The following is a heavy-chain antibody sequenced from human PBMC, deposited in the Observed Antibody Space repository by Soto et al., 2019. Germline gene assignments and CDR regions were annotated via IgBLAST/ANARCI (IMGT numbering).Heavy chain of an antibody. CDR2: IKSKTDGGTK. Sequence: GGSLRLSCAASGFTFSNAWMSWVRQAPGKGLEWVGRIKSKTDGGTKEYAAPVKGRFTISRDDSKNTLYLQMNSLKTEDTAVYYCTTEASGYASFYYYYYYMDVWGKGTTVTVSS. CDR3: TTEASGYASFYYYYYYMDV. V-gene: IGHV3-15*01. J-gene: IGHJ6*03. D-gene: IGHD5-12*01. CDR1: GFTFSNAW.